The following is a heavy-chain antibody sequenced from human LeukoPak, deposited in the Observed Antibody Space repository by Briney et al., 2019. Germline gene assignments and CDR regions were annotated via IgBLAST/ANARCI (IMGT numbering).Heavy chain of an antibody. CDR2: ISWNSGSI. CDR1: GFTFDDYA. Sequence: GRSPRLSCAASGFTFDDYAMHWVRQVPGKGLEWVSGISWNSGSIGYADSVKGRFTISRDNAKNSLYLQMNSLRDEDTAVYYCARDIVGATNEPDYWGQGTLVTVSS. D-gene: IGHD1-26*01. V-gene: IGHV3-9*01. CDR3: ARDIVGATNEPDY. J-gene: IGHJ4*02.